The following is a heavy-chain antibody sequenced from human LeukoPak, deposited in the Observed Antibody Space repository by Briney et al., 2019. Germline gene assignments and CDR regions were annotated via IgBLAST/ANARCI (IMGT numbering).Heavy chain of an antibody. CDR1: GFTSSSYA. D-gene: IGHD3-22*01. CDR3: AKAQAKTTHFMIVVVINGSPLDY. Sequence: SGGSLRLSCAASGFTSSSYAMSWVRQAPGKGLEWVSAISGSGGSTYYADSVKGRFTISRDNSKNTLYLQMNSLRAEDTAVYYCAKAQAKTTHFMIVVVINGSPLDYWGQGTLVTVSS. J-gene: IGHJ4*02. CDR2: ISGSGGST. V-gene: IGHV3-23*01.